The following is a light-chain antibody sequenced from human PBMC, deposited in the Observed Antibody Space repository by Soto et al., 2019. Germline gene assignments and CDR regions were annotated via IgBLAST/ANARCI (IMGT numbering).Light chain of an antibody. CDR1: QSVSIN. V-gene: IGKV3-15*01. Sequence: EIVMTQSPATLSVSPGERATLSCRASQSVSINLAWYQQKPGQAPRLLIYGASTRATGIPDRFSGSGSGTEFTLTISRLQSEDFVVYYCQQYNNWPLTFGGGTKVEIE. J-gene: IGKJ4*01. CDR3: QQYNNWPLT. CDR2: GAS.